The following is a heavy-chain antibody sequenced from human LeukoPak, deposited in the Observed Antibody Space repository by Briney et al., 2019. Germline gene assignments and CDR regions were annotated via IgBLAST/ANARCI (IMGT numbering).Heavy chain of an antibody. CDR2: ISPNSGGT. CDR1: GYTFTGYY. D-gene: IGHD6-19*01. Sequence: ASVKVSCKASGYTFTGYYMHWVRQAPGQGLEWMGRISPNSGGTNYAQKFQGRVTMTRDTSISTAYMELSRLRSDDTAVYYCASTPLYSSGWYDYWGQGTLVTVSS. CDR3: ASTPLYSSGWYDY. V-gene: IGHV1-2*06. J-gene: IGHJ4*02.